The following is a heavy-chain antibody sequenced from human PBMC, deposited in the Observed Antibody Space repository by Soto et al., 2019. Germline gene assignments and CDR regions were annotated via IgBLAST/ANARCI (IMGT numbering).Heavy chain of an antibody. D-gene: IGHD2-15*01. Sequence: PGVSLGLFRAACVSRVCSYCMDWVRQAPGKGLEWVALIWFDGSDKYSADSVKGRFTISRDNSKNTLYLQMNSLRAEDTAVYYCARVYCSASSCYSVGGFHLCGQGTMVTVSS. CDR2: IWFDGSDK. CDR3: ARVYCSASSCYSVGGFHL. CDR1: VSRVCSYC. J-gene: IGHJ3*01. V-gene: IGHV3-33*01.